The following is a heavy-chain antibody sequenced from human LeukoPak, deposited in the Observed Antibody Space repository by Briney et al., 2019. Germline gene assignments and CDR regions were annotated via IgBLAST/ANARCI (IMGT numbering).Heavy chain of an antibody. Sequence: GGSLRLSCAASGFIFSDYSMNWVRQAPGKGLEWVSYISSSSSTIYYADSVKGRFTISRDNAKNSLFLQMNSLRAEDTAVYYCARVRGGWYLDYWGQGTLVTVSS. J-gene: IGHJ4*02. CDR3: ARVRGGWYLDY. V-gene: IGHV3-48*01. CDR2: ISSSSSTI. D-gene: IGHD6-19*01. CDR1: GFIFSDYS.